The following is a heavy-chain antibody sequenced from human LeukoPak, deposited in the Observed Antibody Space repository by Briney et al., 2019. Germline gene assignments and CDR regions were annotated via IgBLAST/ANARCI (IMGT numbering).Heavy chain of an antibody. CDR1: GGSISSYY. D-gene: IGHD6-25*01. Sequence: PSETLSLTCTVSGGSISSYYWSWIRQPAGKRLEWIGHIYRSGSTNYNPSLKSRVTISVDTSKNQFSLKLSSVTAADTAVYYCATLAAPLYYFDYWGQGTLVTVSS. CDR3: ATLAAPLYYFDY. V-gene: IGHV4-4*07. CDR2: IYRSGST. J-gene: IGHJ4*02.